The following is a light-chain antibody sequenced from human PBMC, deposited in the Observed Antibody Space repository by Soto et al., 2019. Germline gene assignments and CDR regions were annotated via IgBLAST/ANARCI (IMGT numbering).Light chain of an antibody. CDR2: DTS. Sequence: EIVLMQSPGTLSLSPGEGATLSCRASQSVNNNYLAWYQQRPGQAPTVLIFDTSRRATGVPDRFSGSGSGTDFTLRISRVEPDDFAVYYCQQYGSSQFTFGPGTKVNNK. J-gene: IGKJ3*01. V-gene: IGKV3-20*01. CDR3: QQYGSSQFT. CDR1: QSVNNNY.